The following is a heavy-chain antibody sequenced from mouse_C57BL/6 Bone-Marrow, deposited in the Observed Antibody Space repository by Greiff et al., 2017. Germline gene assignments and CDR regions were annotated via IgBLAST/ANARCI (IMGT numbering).Heavy chain of an antibody. CDR2: IYPGSGST. Sequence: VQLQQSGAELVRPGASVKMSCKASGYTFTSYCISWVKQRPGQGLEWIGEIYPGSGSTYYNEKFKSKATLTADTSSSTAYMQLRSLTSEDSAVYYCAREGLRSHFDDWGQGTTVTVSS. J-gene: IGHJ1*01. CDR1: GYTFTSYC. V-gene: IGHV1-55*01. CDR3: AREGLRSHFDD. D-gene: IGHD2-4*01.